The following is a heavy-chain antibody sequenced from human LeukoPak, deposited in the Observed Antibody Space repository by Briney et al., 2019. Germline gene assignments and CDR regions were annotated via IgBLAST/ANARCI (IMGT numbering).Heavy chain of an antibody. J-gene: IGHJ4*02. CDR1: GFTLSSYS. Sequence: PGGSLRLSCAASGFTLSSYSMNWVRQAPGKGLEWVSYISSSSSTIYYADSVKGRFTISRDNAKNSLYLQMNSLRAEDTAVYYCARGTNYDFWSGDYFDYWGQGTLVTVSS. CDR2: ISSSSSTI. D-gene: IGHD3-3*01. V-gene: IGHV3-48*01. CDR3: ARGTNYDFWSGDYFDY.